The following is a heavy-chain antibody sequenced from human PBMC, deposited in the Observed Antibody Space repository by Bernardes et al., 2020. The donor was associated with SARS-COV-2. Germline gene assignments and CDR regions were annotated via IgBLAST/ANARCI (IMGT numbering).Heavy chain of an antibody. Sequence: ASVKVSCKASGYTFTGYYMHWVRQAPGQGLEWMGWINPNSGGTNYAQKFQGWVTMTRDTSISTAYMELSRLRSDDTAVYYCARDHYYDSSGSPLYGMDVWGQGTTVTVSS. CDR2: INPNSGGT. J-gene: IGHJ6*02. V-gene: IGHV1-2*04. CDR3: ARDHYYDSSGSPLYGMDV. CDR1: GYTFTGYY. D-gene: IGHD3-22*01.